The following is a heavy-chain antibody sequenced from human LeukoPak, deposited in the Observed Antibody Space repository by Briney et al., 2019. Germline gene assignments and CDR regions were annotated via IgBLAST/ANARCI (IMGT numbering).Heavy chain of an antibody. Sequence: GGSLRLSCAASGFTFSSYGMNWVRQAPGKGLEWVSAISGSGGNTYYADSVKGRFAISRDNSKNTLYLQMNSLRAEDTALYYCAKPAKTDYADYWGQGTLVTVSS. J-gene: IGHJ4*02. D-gene: IGHD1-14*01. CDR1: GFTFSSYG. CDR3: AKPAKTDYADY. CDR2: ISGSGGNT. V-gene: IGHV3-23*01.